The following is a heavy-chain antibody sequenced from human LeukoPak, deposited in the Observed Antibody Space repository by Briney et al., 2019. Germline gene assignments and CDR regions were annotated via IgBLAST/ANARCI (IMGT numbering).Heavy chain of an antibody. CDR1: GFTFRSSW. Sequence: GGSLRLSCAASGFTFRSSWMSWVRQAPGKGLEWVANIKEDGNEKYYGDSVKGRFTISRDNAKNSLYLQMNRPRADDTAVYYCVRDSSGLYWGQGTLVTVSS. CDR3: VRDSSGLY. V-gene: IGHV3-7*01. D-gene: IGHD6-19*01. J-gene: IGHJ4*02. CDR2: IKEDGNEK.